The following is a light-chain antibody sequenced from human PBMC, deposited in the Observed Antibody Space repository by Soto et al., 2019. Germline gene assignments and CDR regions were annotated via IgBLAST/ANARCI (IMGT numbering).Light chain of an antibody. Sequence: EIVLTQSPGTLSLSPGERATLSCRASQTVSSNFLAWYQRKPGQAPRLLIFGASTRATGIPDRFSGSGSGTDFTLIVSSLEPEDLAVYYCQQYGSSPPTFGQGTKVEIK. CDR2: GAS. CDR3: QQYGSSPPT. J-gene: IGKJ1*01. CDR1: QTVSSNF. V-gene: IGKV3-20*01.